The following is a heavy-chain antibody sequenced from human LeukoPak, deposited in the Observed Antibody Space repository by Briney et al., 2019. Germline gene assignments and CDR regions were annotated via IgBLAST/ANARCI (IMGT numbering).Heavy chain of an antibody. V-gene: IGHV3-30*04. CDR1: GFTFSSYA. CDR2: ISYDGTNK. CDR3: ARTSYGGNSPDWFDP. Sequence: PGRSLRLSCAASGFTFSSYAMHWVRQAPGKGLEWVALISYDGTNKNYADSVKGRFTISRDNSKNTLYLQMTSLRVEDTAVYYCARTSYGGNSPDWFDPWGQGTLVIVSS. D-gene: IGHD4-23*01. J-gene: IGHJ5*02.